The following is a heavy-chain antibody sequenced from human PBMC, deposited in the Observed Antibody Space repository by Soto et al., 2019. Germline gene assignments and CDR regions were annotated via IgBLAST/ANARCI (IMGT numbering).Heavy chain of an antibody. D-gene: IGHD3-3*01. CDR2: INPNSGGT. CDR1: GYTFTGYY. V-gene: IGHV1-2*02. J-gene: IGHJ4*02. Sequence: ASVKVSCKASGYTFTGYYMHWVRQAPGQGLEWMGWINPNSGGTNYAQKFQGRVTMTRDTSISTAYMELSRLRSDDMAVYYCARDTEYYDFWSGYYGRGELDYWGQGTLVTVSS. CDR3: ARDTEYYDFWSGYYGRGELDY.